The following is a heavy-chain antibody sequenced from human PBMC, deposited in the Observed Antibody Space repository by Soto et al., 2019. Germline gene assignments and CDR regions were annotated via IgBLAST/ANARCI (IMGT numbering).Heavy chain of an antibody. CDR1: GFTFSSYG. V-gene: IGHV3-30*18. CDR3: AKAGTWRSNWFDP. D-gene: IGHD3-3*01. CDR2: ISYDGSNK. J-gene: IGHJ5*02. Sequence: QVQLVESGGGVVQPGRSLRLSCAASGFTFSSYGMHWVRQAPGKGLEWEAVISYDGSNKYYADSVKGRFTISRDNSKNTLYLQMNSLRAEDTAVYYCAKAGTWRSNWFDPWGQGTLVTVSS.